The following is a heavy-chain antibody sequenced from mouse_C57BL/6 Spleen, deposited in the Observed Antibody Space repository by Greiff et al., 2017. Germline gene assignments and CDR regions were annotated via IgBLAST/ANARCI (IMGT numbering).Heavy chain of an antibody. Sequence: QVQLQQSGAELMKPGASVKLSCKATGYTFTGYWIAWVKQRPGHGLAWIGEILPGSGSTYYNEKFKGKATLPSDTSSNTAYMQLSSLTTEDSAIHYGASGGGDDRWGDYWGQGTLVTVSA. D-gene: IGHD2-2*01. J-gene: IGHJ3*01. CDR3: ASGGGDDRWGDY. V-gene: IGHV1-9*01. CDR2: ILPGSGST. CDR1: GYTFTGYW.